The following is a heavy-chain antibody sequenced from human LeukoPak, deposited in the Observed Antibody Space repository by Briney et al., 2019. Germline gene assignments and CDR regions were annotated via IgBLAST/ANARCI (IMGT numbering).Heavy chain of an antibody. CDR3: ASGVAVAGFDY. CDR2: IYYSGST. D-gene: IGHD6-19*01. CDR1: GGSISSSSYY. J-gene: IGHJ4*02. V-gene: IGHV4-61*05. Sequence: PSETLSLTCTVSGGSISSSSYYWGWIRQPPGKGLEWIGYIYYSGSTNYNPSLKSRVTISVDKSKNQFSLKLSSVTAADTAVYYCASGVAVAGFDYWGQGTLVTVSS.